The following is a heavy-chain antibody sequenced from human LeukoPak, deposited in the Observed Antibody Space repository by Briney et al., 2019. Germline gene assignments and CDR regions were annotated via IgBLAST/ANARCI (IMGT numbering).Heavy chain of an antibody. Sequence: SETLSLTCAVYGGSFSGYYWSWIRQPPGKGLEWIGEINHSGSTNYNPSLKSRVTISVDTSKNQFSLKLSSVTAADTAVYYCARPRGQWRLGYYYMDVWGKGTTVTVSS. CDR3: ARPRGQWRLGYYYMDV. CDR2: INHSGST. V-gene: IGHV4-34*01. J-gene: IGHJ6*03. CDR1: GGSFSGYY. D-gene: IGHD6-19*01.